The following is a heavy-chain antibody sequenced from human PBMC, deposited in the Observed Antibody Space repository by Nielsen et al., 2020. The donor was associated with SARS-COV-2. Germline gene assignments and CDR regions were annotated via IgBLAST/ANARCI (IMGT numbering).Heavy chain of an antibody. V-gene: IGHV3-9*01. D-gene: IGHD4-23*01. CDR1: GFTFSSYA. CDR3: AKDVDYGGNSDAFDI. CDR2: ISWNSGSI. J-gene: IGHJ3*02. Sequence: SLKISCAASGFTFSSYAMHWVRQAPGKGLEWVSGISWNSGSIGYADSVKGRFTISRDNAKNSLYLQMNSLRAEDTALYYCAKDVDYGGNSDAFDIWGQGTMVTVSS.